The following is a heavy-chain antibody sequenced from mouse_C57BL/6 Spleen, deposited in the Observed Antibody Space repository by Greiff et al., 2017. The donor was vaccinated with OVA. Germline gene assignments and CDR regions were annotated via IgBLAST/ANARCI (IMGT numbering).Heavy chain of an antibody. J-gene: IGHJ3*01. D-gene: IGHD3-2*02. CDR1: GYTFTDYN. CDR3: ARGGLRGAWFAY. V-gene: IGHV1-18*01. CDR2: INPNNGGT. Sequence: LKESGPELVKPGASVKIPCKASGYTFTDYNMDWVKQSHGKSLEWIGDINPNNGGTIYNQKFKGKATLTVDKSSSTAYLELRSLTSEDTAVYYCARGGLRGAWFAYWGQGTLVTVSA.